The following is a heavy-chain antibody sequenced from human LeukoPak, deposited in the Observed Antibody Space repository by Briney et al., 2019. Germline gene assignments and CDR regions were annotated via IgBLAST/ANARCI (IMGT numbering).Heavy chain of an antibody. CDR3: ARANALYCSSTSCLFDY. CDR1: GYTFTGYY. V-gene: IGHV1-2*02. Sequence: ASVKVSCKASGYTFTGYYMHWVRQAPGQGLEGMAWINPNSGGTYNPQNFHDRITMTRDTSISTAYMELSRLRSDDTAIYYCARANALYCSSTSCLFDYWGQGTLVTVSS. D-gene: IGHD2-2*01. J-gene: IGHJ4*02. CDR2: INPNSGGT.